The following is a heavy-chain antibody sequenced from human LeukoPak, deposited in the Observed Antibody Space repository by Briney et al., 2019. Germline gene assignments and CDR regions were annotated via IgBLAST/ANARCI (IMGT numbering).Heavy chain of an antibody. V-gene: IGHV3-66*03. CDR2: IYSCGST. CDR1: GFTVSSNY. CDR3: ARGPVYYDFWSGLDY. D-gene: IGHD3-3*01. J-gene: IGHJ4*02. Sequence: QPGGSLRLSCAASGFTVSSNYMSWVRQAPGKGLEWVSVIYSCGSTYYADSVKGRFTISRDNSKNTLYLQMNSLRAEDTAVYYCARGPVYYDFWSGLDYWGQGTLVTVSS.